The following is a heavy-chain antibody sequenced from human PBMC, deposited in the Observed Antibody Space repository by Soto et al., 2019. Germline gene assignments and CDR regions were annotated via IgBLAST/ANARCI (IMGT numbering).Heavy chain of an antibody. CDR2: VTGGGGST. Sequence: EMQLLESGGALVQPGGSLRLSCVASGFTFRTYYMSWVRQVPWNGLEWVPVVTGGGGSTYYAGSVRSRFTISRDNSKNTLYIQMNNLRDEDTAVYYCAKDRHCGGGTCQRSYFGHWGQGTPVTVSS. CDR1: GFTFRTYY. J-gene: IGHJ4*02. D-gene: IGHD2-15*01. CDR3: AKDRHCGGGTCQRSYFGH. V-gene: IGHV3-23*01.